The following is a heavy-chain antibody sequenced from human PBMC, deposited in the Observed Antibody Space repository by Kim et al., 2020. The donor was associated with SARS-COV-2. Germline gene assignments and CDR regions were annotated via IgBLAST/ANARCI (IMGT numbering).Heavy chain of an antibody. CDR3: AKDPRDTIFGVVIIPYYFDY. D-gene: IGHD3-3*01. CDR1: GFTFSSYA. Sequence: GGSLRLSCAASGFTFSSYAMSWVRQAPGKGLEWVSAISGSGGSTYYADSVKGRFTISRDNSKNTLYLQMNSLRAEDTAVYYCAKDPRDTIFGVVIIPYYFDYWGQGTLVTVSS. V-gene: IGHV3-23*01. CDR2: ISGSGGST. J-gene: IGHJ4*02.